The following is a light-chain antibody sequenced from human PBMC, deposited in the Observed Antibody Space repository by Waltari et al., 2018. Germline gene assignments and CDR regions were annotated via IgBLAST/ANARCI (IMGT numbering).Light chain of an antibody. V-gene: IGLV2-14*03. Sequence: QSALTQPASVSGSPGQSITISCTGTSSDVGNYNYVSWYQQNPGKAPKLMIYDVSNRPSGVSYRFSGSKSGNTASLTISGLQAEDEADYYCSSYTSSSSFVFGSGTTVTVL. CDR3: SSYTSSSSFV. J-gene: IGLJ1*01. CDR1: SSDVGNYNY. CDR2: DVS.